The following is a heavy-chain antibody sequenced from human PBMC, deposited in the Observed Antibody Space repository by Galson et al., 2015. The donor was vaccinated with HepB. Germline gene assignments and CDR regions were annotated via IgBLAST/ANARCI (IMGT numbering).Heavy chain of an antibody. D-gene: IGHD4-17*01. J-gene: IGHJ3*02. CDR1: GDSFTGDW. CDR2: IYEGDSDI. CDR3: ATSSADGDYVFTSYDLFNI. V-gene: IGHV5-51*03. Sequence: QSGAEVKKPGESLKISCKGSGDSFTGDWIGWVRQKPGKGLEWIGVIYEGDSDIRYSPSIQGQVTISADKSIKTAYLHWSSLKASDTAMYYCATSSADGDYVFTSYDLFNIWGQGTMVTVSS.